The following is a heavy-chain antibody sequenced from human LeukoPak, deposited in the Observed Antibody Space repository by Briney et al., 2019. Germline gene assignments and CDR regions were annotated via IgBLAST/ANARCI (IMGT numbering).Heavy chain of an antibody. V-gene: IGHV3-23*01. CDR3: AKDHKMITFGGVIVNYYFDY. CDR2: ISGSGGST. J-gene: IGHJ4*02. Sequence: GGSLRLPCAASGFTFSSYAMSWVRQAPGKGLEWVSAISGSGGSTYYADSVKGRFTISRDNSKNTLYLQMNSLRAEDTAVYYCAKDHKMITFGGVIVNYYFDYWGQGTLVTVSS. D-gene: IGHD3-16*02. CDR1: GFTFSSYA.